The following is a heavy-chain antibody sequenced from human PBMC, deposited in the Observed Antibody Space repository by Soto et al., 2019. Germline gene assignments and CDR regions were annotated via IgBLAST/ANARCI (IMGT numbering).Heavy chain of an antibody. Sequence: SETLSLTCTVSGGSISSGDYYWSWIRQHPGKGLEWIGYIYYSGSTYYSPSLKSRVTISVDTSKNQFSLRLSSVTAADTAVYYCMLGSGWKDFDYWGQGTLVT. CDR2: IYYSGST. V-gene: IGHV4-30-4*08. CDR1: GGSISSGDYY. D-gene: IGHD3-22*01. J-gene: IGHJ4*02. CDR3: MLGSGWKDFDY.